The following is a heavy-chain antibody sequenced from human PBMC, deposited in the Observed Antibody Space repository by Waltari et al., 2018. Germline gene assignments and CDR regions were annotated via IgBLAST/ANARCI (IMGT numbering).Heavy chain of an antibody. CDR1: GVSVTSNSDY. CDR2: VYYPGSA. V-gene: IGHV4-39*01. D-gene: IGHD3-10*01. CDR3: ARRAWGEGQNFDH. J-gene: IGHJ4*02. Sequence: QLHLQESGPGLVKPSETLSLTCTVSGVSVTSNSDYWAWIRQPPGKSLEWIATVYYPGSASYNPSLKSRVIMSADMSTNQFSLNLTSVTAADTAVYYCARRAWGEGQNFDHWGQGTLVTVSS.